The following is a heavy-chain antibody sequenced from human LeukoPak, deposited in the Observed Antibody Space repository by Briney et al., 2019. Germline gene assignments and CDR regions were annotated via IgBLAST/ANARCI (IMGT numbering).Heavy chain of an antibody. V-gene: IGHV3-23*01. CDR1: GFTFSSSA. CDR2: ISNNGGYT. Sequence: GGSLRLSCAASGFTFSSSAMSWVRQAPGKGLEWVSAISNNGGYTYYADSVQGRFTISRDNSKSTLCLQMNSLRAEDTAVYYCAKDSPVSLYYYDSSGYYSNWGQGTLVTVSS. CDR3: AKDSPVSLYYYDSSGYYSN. D-gene: IGHD3-22*01. J-gene: IGHJ4*02.